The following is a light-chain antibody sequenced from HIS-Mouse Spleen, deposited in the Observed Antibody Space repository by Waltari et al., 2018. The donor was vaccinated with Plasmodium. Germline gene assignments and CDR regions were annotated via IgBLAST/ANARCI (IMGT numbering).Light chain of an antibody. CDR2: EDS. V-gene: IGLV3-10*01. Sequence: SYELTQPPSVPVSPAQTARITCSGDALPKQYAHWYQQKSGQAPVLVTYEDSKRPSGIPERFSGSSSGTMATLTISGAQVEDEADYYCYSTDSSGNHRVFGGGTKLTVL. J-gene: IGLJ3*02. CDR1: ALPKQY. CDR3: YSTDSSGNHRV.